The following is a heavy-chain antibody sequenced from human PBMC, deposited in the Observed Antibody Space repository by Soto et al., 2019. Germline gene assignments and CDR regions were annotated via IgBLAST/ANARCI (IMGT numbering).Heavy chain of an antibody. CDR1: GGTFSSYA. J-gene: IGHJ6*02. Sequence: GASVKVSCKASGGTFSSYAISWVRQAPGQGLEWMGGIIPIFGTANYAQKFQGRVTITADESTSTAYMELSSLRSEDTAVYYCAVKVATIAGGYYYYGMDVWGQGTTVTV. V-gene: IGHV1-69*13. D-gene: IGHD5-12*01. CDR3: AVKVATIAGGYYYYGMDV. CDR2: IIPIFGTA.